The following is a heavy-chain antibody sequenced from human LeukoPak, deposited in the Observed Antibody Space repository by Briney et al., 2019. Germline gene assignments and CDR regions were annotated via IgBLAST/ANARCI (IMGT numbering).Heavy chain of an antibody. D-gene: IGHD5-12*01. Sequence: SETLSLTCTVSGGSISSYYWSWVRQPPGKGLEWIGYVSYSGSTDYNPSLKSRVIISIDTSKNQFSLKVRAVTAADTAVYYCARDVDPHSWGQGTLVTVSS. V-gene: IGHV4-59*01. CDR1: GGSISSYY. CDR2: VSYSGST. J-gene: IGHJ1*01. CDR3: ARDVDPHS.